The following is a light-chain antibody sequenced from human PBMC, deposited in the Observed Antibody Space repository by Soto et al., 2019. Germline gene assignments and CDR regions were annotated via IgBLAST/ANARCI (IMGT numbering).Light chain of an antibody. CDR3: QSYDSSLSGLYV. J-gene: IGLJ1*01. CDR2: GSS. V-gene: IGLV1-40*01. CDR1: NSNIGAGYD. Sequence: QAVVTQPSSVSGAPGQRVTISCTGNNSNIGAGYDVHWYQQLPGTAPKLLIYGSSNRPSGVPDRFSGSKSGTSASLAITGLQAEDEADYYCQSYDSSLSGLYVFGTGTKLTVL.